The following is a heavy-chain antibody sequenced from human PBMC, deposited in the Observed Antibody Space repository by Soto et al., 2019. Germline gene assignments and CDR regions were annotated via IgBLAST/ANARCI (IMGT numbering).Heavy chain of an antibody. CDR3: ARLAFSTVTTPNYFDY. Sequence: QVQLQQWGAGLLKPSETLSLTCAVYGGSFSGYYWSWIRQPPGKGLEWIGEINHSGSTNYNPSLMSRVTISVDTSKNQFSLKLSSVTAADTAVYYCARLAFSTVTTPNYFDYWGQGTLVTVSS. J-gene: IGHJ4*02. CDR1: GGSFSGYY. V-gene: IGHV4-34*01. D-gene: IGHD4-17*01. CDR2: INHSGST.